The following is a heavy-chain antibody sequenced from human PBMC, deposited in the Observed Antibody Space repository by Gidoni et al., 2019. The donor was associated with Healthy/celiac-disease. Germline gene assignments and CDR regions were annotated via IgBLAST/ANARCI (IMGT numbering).Heavy chain of an antibody. Sequence: QVQLVESVGGVVQPGRSLRLSCAASGFTFSSYGMHWVRQAPGKGLEWVAVISYDGSNKYYADSVKGRFTISRDNSKNTLYLQMNSLRAEDTAVYYCAKDLMSAHPDGDYGWGQGTLVTVSS. D-gene: IGHD4-17*01. J-gene: IGHJ4*02. CDR1: GFTFSSYG. V-gene: IGHV3-30*18. CDR3: AKDLMSAHPDGDYG. CDR2: ISYDGSNK.